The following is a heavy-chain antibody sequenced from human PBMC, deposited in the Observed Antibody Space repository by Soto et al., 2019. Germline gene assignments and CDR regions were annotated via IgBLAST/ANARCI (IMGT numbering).Heavy chain of an antibody. CDR3: ARESSSSAGPYLTPNKRYYSYYYMDV. CDR1: GDGVSSNSAA. Sequence: SQTLSLTCAISGDGVSSNSAAWNWIRQSPSRGLEWLGRTYYRSKWYNDYAVSVKSRITINPDTSKNQFSLQLNSVTPEDTAVYYCARESSSSAGPYLTPNKRYYSYYYMDVWGKGTTVTVSS. V-gene: IGHV6-1*01. J-gene: IGHJ6*03. CDR2: TYYRSKWYN. D-gene: IGHD6-6*01.